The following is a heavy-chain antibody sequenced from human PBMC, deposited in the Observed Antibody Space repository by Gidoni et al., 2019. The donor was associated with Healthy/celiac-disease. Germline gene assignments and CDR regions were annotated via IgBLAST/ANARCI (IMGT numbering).Heavy chain of an antibody. J-gene: IGHJ6*02. D-gene: IGHD4-17*01. CDR3: AIPGSDSGGGMDV. CDR1: GGSFRGYY. CDR2: INHSGST. V-gene: IGHV4-34*01. Sequence: QVQLQQWGAGLLKPSETLSLTCAVYGGSFRGYYWSWIRQPPGKGLEWIGEINHSGSTNYNPSLKSRVTISVDTSKNQFSLKLSSVTAADTAVYYCAIPGSDSGGGMDVWGQGTTVTVSS.